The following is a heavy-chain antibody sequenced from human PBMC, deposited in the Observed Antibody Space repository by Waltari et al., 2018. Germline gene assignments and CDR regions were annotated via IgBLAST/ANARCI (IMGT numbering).Heavy chain of an antibody. CDR1: GGTFSSYA. Sequence: QVQLVQSGTEVKNPGSSVKVSCQASGGTFSSYAISWVRQAPGQGLEWMGGIIPIFGTANYAQKFQGRVTITADESTSTAYMELSSLRSEDTAVYYCARERDGYNPLFDYWGQGTLVTVSS. CDR3: ARERDGYNPLFDY. J-gene: IGHJ4*02. V-gene: IGHV1-69*12. D-gene: IGHD5-12*01. CDR2: IIPIFGTA.